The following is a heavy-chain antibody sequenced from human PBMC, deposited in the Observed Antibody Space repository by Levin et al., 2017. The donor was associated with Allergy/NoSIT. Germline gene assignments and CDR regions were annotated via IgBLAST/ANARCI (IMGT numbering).Heavy chain of an antibody. CDR3: ARFVVTPVSYFYMDV. CDR2: IVPVFGST. D-gene: IGHD2-2*01. Sequence: PGESLKISCKASGGTFRHYALSWVRQAPGQGFEWMGGIVPVFGSTNYAQSFQGRVTMTTDTSTSTAYMELRSLISDDTAVYYCARFVVTPVSYFYMDVWGKGTTVTVSS. CDR1: GGTFRHYA. V-gene: IGHV1-69*05. J-gene: IGHJ6*03.